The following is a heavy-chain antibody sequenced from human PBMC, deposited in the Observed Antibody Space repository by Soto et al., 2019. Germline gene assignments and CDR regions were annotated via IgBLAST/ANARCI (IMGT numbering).Heavy chain of an antibody. D-gene: IGHD1-20*01. CDR2: ISGSGGST. CDR1: GFAFSSYA. CDR3: AKDPIPYNWNPDTWFDP. J-gene: IGHJ5*02. Sequence: GGSLRLSCAASGFAFSSYAMTWVRQAPGKGLEWVSGISGSGGSTYYADSVKGRFTISRDNSKNTLYLQMNSLRAEDTAVYYCAKDPIPYNWNPDTWFDPWGQGTLVTVS. V-gene: IGHV3-23*01.